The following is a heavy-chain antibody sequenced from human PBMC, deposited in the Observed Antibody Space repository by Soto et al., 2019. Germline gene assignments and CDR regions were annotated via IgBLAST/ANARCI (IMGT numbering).Heavy chain of an antibody. Sequence: HVQLVESGGGVVQPGRSLRLSCAAAGFTFSSYGMHWVRQAPGKGLGWVAVISYDGSNKDYADSVQGRFTISTDNSKNTRSRQMNSLRAEHTAVYYCATDHRHDFWRGNTDDGMEVSGQGTTVTVSS. D-gene: IGHD3-3*01. CDR3: ATDHRHDFWRGNTDDGMEV. CDR1: GFTFSSYG. V-gene: IGHV3-30*03. CDR2: ISYDGSNK. J-gene: IGHJ6*02.